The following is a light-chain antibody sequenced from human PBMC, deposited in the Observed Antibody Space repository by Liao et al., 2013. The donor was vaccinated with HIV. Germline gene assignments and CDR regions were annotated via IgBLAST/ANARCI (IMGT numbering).Light chain of an antibody. Sequence: SYELTQPPSVSVSPGQTASITCSGDKLGDKYVCWYQQKPGQSPLLVIYEDTKRPSGIPGRFSGSSSGNTGTLTISGTQPMDEGDYYCQVWDRGPALFGGGTKLTVL. V-gene: IGLV3-1*01. CDR1: KLGDKY. J-gene: IGLJ2*01. CDR2: EDT. CDR3: QVWDRGPAL.